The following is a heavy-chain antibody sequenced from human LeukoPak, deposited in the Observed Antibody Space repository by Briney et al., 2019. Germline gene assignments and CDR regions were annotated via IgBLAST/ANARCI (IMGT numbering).Heavy chain of an antibody. CDR3: AREVASDYGGNSTSFDY. V-gene: IGHV1-69*13. CDR1: GGTFSSYA. D-gene: IGHD4-23*01. J-gene: IGHJ4*02. CDR2: IIPIFGTA. Sequence: ASVKVSCKTSGGTFSSYAISWVRQAPGQGLEWMGGIIPIFGTANYAQKFQGRVTITADESTSTAYMELSSLRSEDTAVYYCAREVASDYGGNSTSFDYWGQGTLVTVSS.